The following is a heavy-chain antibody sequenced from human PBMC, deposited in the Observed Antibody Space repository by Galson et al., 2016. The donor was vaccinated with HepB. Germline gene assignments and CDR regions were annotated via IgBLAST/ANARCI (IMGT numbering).Heavy chain of an antibody. CDR2: ILPLYGTS. D-gene: IGHD2-8*01. CDR3: ARSGVKANGIDS. CDR1: RDTYTTYA. J-gene: IGHJ4*02. Sequence: SVKVSCKASRDTYTTYAISWVRQAPGQGLEWMGGILPLYGTSNYAQKFQGRITINADESTSTVFMELSSLGSDDTAVYYCARSGVKANGIDSWGQGTRVSVST. V-gene: IGHV1-69*13.